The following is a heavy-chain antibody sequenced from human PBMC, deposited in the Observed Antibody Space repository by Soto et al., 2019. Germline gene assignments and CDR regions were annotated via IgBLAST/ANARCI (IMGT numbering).Heavy chain of an antibody. Sequence: GGYLRLSCTASGFMFSSYTMNWVRQAPGKGLEWVSSVSFRGDIYYADSLEGRFTISRDDAKNSLYLQMNSLRAEDTAVYYCARGCSSASCYYYWGQGTLVTVSS. CDR2: VSFRGDI. D-gene: IGHD2-2*01. CDR1: GFMFSSYT. V-gene: IGHV3-21*01. J-gene: IGHJ4*02. CDR3: ARGCSSASCYYY.